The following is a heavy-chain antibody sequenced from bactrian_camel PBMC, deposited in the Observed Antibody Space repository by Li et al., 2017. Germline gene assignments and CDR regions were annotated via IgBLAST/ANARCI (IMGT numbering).Heavy chain of an antibody. CDR2: IRADGSR. CDR1: GFTSNNCA. J-gene: IGHJ4*01. Sequence: VQMVESGGGSVKAGGSLRLSCTDPGFTSNNCAMNWFRQAAGKTRERVSNIRADGSRSYADSVKGRFTISEDRATDTVYLQMNSLKPEDTAVYYCVGDGGYWNMDSWGQGTQVTVS. V-gene: IGHV3S42*01. CDR3: VGDGGYWNMDS. D-gene: IGHD1*01.